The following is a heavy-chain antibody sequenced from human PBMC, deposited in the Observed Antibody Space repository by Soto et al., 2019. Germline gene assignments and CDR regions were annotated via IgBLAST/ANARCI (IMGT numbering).Heavy chain of an antibody. CDR1: GFTFSSYA. D-gene: IGHD2-2*01. V-gene: IGHV3-30-3*01. J-gene: IGHJ6*02. CDR2: ISYDGSNK. Sequence: VGSLRLSCAASGFTFSSYAMHWVRQAPGKGLEWVAVISYDGSNKYYADSVKGRFTISRDNSKNTLYLQMNSLRAEDTAVYYCARDRKAAASYYYYGMDVWGQGTTVTVSS. CDR3: ARDRKAAASYYYYGMDV.